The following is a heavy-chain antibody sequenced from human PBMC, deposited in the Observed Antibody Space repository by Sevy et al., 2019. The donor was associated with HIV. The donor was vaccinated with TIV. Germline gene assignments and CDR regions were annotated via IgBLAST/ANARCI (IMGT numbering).Heavy chain of an antibody. CDR3: ARGYALYNWNDEADY. J-gene: IGHJ4*02. Sequence: ASVKVSCKASGYTFTSYDINWVRQATGQGLEWMGWMNPNSGNTGYAQKFQGRVTMTRNTSISTAYMELSSLRSEDMAVYYCARGYALYNWNDEADYWGQGTLVTVSS. D-gene: IGHD1-20*01. CDR1: GYTFTSYD. CDR2: MNPNSGNT. V-gene: IGHV1-8*01.